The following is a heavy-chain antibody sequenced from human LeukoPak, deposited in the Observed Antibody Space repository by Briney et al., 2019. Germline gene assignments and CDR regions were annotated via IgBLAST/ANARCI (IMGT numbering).Heavy chain of an antibody. V-gene: IGHV4-39*07. Sequence: SETLSLTCTVSGGSISSSSYYWGWIRQPPGKGLEWIGEIYHSGTTNYNPSLKSRVTISVDKSKNQFSLKLTSVTAADTAVYYCARVLAAALNYWGQGTLVTVSS. D-gene: IGHD6-25*01. CDR2: IYHSGTT. J-gene: IGHJ4*02. CDR3: ARVLAAALNY. CDR1: GGSISSSSYY.